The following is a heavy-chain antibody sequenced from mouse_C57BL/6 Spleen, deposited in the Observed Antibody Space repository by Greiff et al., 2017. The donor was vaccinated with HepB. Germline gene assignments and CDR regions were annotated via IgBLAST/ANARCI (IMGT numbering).Heavy chain of an antibody. CDR3: ARSDYYGSSPYYAMDY. Sequence: QVQLQQPGAELVRPGSSVKLSCKASGYTFTSYWMHWVKQRPIQGLEWIGNIDPSDSETHYNQKFKDKATLTVDKSSSTAYMQLSSLTSEDSAVYYCARSDYYGSSPYYAMDYWGQGTSVTVSS. CDR1: GYTFTSYW. D-gene: IGHD1-1*01. CDR2: IDPSDSET. J-gene: IGHJ4*01. V-gene: IGHV1-52*01.